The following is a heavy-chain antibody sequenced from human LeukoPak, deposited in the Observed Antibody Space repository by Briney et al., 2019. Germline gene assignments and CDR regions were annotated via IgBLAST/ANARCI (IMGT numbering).Heavy chain of an antibody. Sequence: SETLSLTCTVSGGSISSYYWSWIRQPPGKGLEWIGYIYHSGSTYYNPSLKSRVTISVDRSKNQFSLKLSSVTAADTAVYYCASRTAPDYYYYMDVWGKGTTVTVSS. CDR2: IYHSGST. CDR1: GGSISSYY. J-gene: IGHJ6*03. V-gene: IGHV4-59*12. D-gene: IGHD5-18*01. CDR3: ASRTAPDYYYYMDV.